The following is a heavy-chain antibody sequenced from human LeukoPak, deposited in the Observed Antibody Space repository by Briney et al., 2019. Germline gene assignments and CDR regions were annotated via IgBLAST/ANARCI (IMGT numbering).Heavy chain of an antibody. Sequence: PGGSLRLSCAASGFTFDDYGMSWVRHAPGKGLEWVSGINWNGGSTGYADSVKGRFTISRDNAKNSLYLQMNSLRAKDTALYYCARAIFGVVTSYYYYMDVWGKGTTVTVSS. V-gene: IGHV3-20*04. CDR1: GFTFDDYG. J-gene: IGHJ6*03. CDR3: ARAIFGVVTSYYYYMDV. CDR2: INWNGGST. D-gene: IGHD3-3*01.